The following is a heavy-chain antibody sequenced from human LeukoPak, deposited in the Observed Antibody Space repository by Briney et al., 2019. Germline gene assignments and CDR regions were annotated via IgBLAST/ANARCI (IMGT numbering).Heavy chain of an antibody. Sequence: TGGSLRLSCAASGFTFSSSWMNWVRQAPGQGLEWVSYISGGSNTIYYADSVKGRFTISRDNAKNSLYLQMNSLRDEDTAVYYCARDGSTRYYFDIWGLGTLVTVSS. CDR2: ISGGSNTI. V-gene: IGHV3-48*02. J-gene: IGHJ4*02. CDR3: ARDGSTRYYFDI. D-gene: IGHD2-15*01. CDR1: GFTFSSSW.